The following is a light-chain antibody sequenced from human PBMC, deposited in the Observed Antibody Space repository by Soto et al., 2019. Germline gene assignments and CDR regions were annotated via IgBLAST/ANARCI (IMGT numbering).Light chain of an antibody. CDR2: KAS. CDR3: QHYNSYSEA. Sequence: DIQMTQSPSTLSGSVGDRVTITCRASQTISSWLAWYQQKTGKAPKLLIYKASTLKSGVPSRFSGSGSGTEFNLTISSLQPDDVATYYCQHYNSYSEALGQGTKVDI. V-gene: IGKV1-5*03. J-gene: IGKJ1*01. CDR1: QTISSW.